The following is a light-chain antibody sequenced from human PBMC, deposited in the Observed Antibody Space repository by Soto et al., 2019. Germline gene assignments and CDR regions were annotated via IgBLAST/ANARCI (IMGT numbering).Light chain of an antibody. CDR1: ENIGAW. J-gene: IGKJ1*01. CDR3: QQYHIYSWT. CDR2: KAS. V-gene: IGKV1-5*03. Sequence: DIQITQSPSTLSASVGDRVTITCRASENIGAWLAWYQQKPGKAPKLLIYKASSLESGVPSRFSGGGSGTEFTLTISSLQPDDFATYYCQQYHIYSWTFGQGTKVDIK.